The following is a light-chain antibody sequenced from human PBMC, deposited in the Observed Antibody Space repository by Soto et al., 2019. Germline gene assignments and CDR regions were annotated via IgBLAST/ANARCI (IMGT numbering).Light chain of an antibody. V-gene: IGLV2-14*01. CDR3: SSYTRSSTYV. CDR2: EVR. Sequence: QSFLILPASWSGSPGQSITISCTGTSSYVGAYNYVSWYQHHPGKAPKLMIYEVRKRPSGVSNRFSGSKSGNTASLTISGLQAEDEADYYCSSYTRSSTYVFGTGTKVTVL. J-gene: IGLJ1*01. CDR1: SSYVGAYNY.